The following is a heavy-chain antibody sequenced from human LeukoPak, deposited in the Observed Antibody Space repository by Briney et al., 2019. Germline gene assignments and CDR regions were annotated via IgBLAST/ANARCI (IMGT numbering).Heavy chain of an antibody. Sequence: SETLSLTCTVSGGSISSSSYYWGWIRQPPGKGLEWIGEINHSGSTNYNPSLKSRVTMSVDTSKNQFSLKLSSVTAADTAVYYCARAARWFDPWGQGTLVTVSS. CDR2: INHSGST. CDR3: ARAARWFDP. V-gene: IGHV4-39*07. CDR1: GGSISSSSYY. J-gene: IGHJ5*02.